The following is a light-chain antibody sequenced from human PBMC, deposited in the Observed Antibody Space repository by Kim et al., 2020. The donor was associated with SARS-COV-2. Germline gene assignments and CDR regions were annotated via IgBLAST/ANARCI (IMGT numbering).Light chain of an antibody. CDR1: SLRSYY. Sequence: SSELTQDSAVSVPLGQTVRITCQGDSLRSYYATWYQQKPGQAPILVIYGKNNRSSGTPDRFSGSISGNTASLLIPGTQAADEAAYYCNSLLSNDNVVTGG. CDR2: GKN. J-gene: IGLJ2*01. CDR3: NSLLSNDNVV. V-gene: IGLV3-19*01.